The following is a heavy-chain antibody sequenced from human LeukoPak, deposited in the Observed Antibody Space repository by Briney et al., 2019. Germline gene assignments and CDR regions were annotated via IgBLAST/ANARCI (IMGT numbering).Heavy chain of an antibody. V-gene: IGHV4-39*01. J-gene: IGHJ6*03. Sequence: MASETLSLTCTVSGGSISSSSYHRGWIRQPPGKGLEWIGSIYYSGSTYYNPSLKSRVTISVDTSKTHFSLKLSSVTAADTAVYYCARHKIARYYYYYYMDVWGKGTTVTGSS. CDR1: GGSISSSSYH. CDR2: IYYSGST. CDR3: ARHKIARYYYYYYMDV.